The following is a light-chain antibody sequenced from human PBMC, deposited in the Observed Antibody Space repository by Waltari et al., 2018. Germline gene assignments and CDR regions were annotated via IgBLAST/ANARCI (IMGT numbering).Light chain of an antibody. V-gene: IGLV1-40*01. J-gene: IGLJ2*01. CDR3: QSYDTSLGVV. CDR1: WSNIGAGYD. CDR2: VSN. Sequence: QSVLTQPPSVSGAPGQRVTISCTGSWSNIGAGYDVHWYQQLPGKAPTPLIQVSNTRPAVVPDRFFGSKAGTSASLASPGHQAEDEADYYCQSYDTSLGVVFGGGTKLTVL.